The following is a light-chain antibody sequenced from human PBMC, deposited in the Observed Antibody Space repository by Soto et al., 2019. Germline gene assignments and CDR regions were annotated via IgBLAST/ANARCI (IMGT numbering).Light chain of an antibody. Sequence: SALAQPASVSGSPGRWIPISCSGTSSVIGAYNYVYWHQQHAGKVPKIRIYDVSSRTSGVSNRFSGSKSGNTASLTISGLQAEDEADYYCSSYTTSNTHVFGGGTKGTLL. V-gene: IGLV2-14*01. CDR2: DVS. CDR3: SSYTTSNTHV. CDR1: SSVIGAYNY. J-gene: IGLJ1*01.